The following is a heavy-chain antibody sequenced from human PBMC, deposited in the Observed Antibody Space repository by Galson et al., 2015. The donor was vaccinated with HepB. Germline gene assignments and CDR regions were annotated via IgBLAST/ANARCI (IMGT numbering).Heavy chain of an antibody. V-gene: IGHV3-23*01. CDR2: ISGSGGST. CDR1: GFTFSSYA. J-gene: IGHJ3*02. CDR3: AKAGEYSSSSVQNADKDAFDI. D-gene: IGHD6-6*01. Sequence: SLRLSCAASGFTFSSYAMSWVRQAPGKGLEWVSAISGSGGSTYYADSVKGRFTISRDNSKNTLYLQMNSLRAEDTAVYYCAKAGEYSSSSVQNADKDAFDIWGQGTMVTVSS.